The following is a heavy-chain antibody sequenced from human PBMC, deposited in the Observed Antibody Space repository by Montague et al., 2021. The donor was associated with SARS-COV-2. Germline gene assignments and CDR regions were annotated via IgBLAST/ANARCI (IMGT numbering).Heavy chain of an antibody. CDR1: GFTFSSYE. V-gene: IGHV3-48*03. J-gene: IGHJ4*02. D-gene: IGHD3-9*01. CDR3: ARDLRDYDILTGYL. Sequence: SLRLSCAASGFTFSSYEMTWVRQAPGKGLEWVSSITSSGSTIYYADSVKGRFTISRDNAKNSLFLQMNSLRAEDTAVYYCARDLRDYDILTGYLWGQGTLVTVSS. CDR2: ITSSGSTI.